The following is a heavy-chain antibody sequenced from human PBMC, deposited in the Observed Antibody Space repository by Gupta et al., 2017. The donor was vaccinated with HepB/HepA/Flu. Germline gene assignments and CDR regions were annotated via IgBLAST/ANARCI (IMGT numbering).Heavy chain of an antibody. V-gene: IGHV3-21*01. Sequence: EVQLVESGGGLVKPGGSLRLSCAASGFTFSSYSMNWVRQAPGKGLEWVSSISSSSSYIYYADSVKGRFTISRDNAKNSLYLQMNSLRAEDTAVYYCARVAMAVAGSIGHYYYYMDVWGKGTTVTVSS. CDR1: GFTFSSYS. CDR3: ARVAMAVAGSIGHYYYYMDV. J-gene: IGHJ6*03. D-gene: IGHD6-19*01. CDR2: ISSSSSYI.